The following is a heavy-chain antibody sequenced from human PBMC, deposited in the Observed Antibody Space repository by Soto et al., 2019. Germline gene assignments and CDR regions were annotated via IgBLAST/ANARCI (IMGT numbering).Heavy chain of an antibody. CDR2: INYSGST. CDR1: GGSISSADYY. Sequence: SETLSLTCSVSGGSISSADYYWSWIRQPPGKGLEWIGCINYSGSTYYNPSLKSRVTISVDTSKNQFSLKLSSVTAADTAMYFFAREDGAAAAGYYFSYYGMDVWGQGTPVTVSS. J-gene: IGHJ6*02. D-gene: IGHD6-13*01. V-gene: IGHV4-30-4*08. CDR3: AREDGAAAAGYYFSYYGMDV.